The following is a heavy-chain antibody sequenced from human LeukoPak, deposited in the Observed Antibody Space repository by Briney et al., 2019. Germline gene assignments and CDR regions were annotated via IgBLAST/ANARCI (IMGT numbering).Heavy chain of an antibody. CDR1: GYSISSGYY. CDR2: IYHSGST. CDR3: ARVHSWSGPDY. V-gene: IGHV4-38-2*02. D-gene: IGHD3-3*02. Sequence: SETLSLTCTVSGYSISSGYYWGWIRQPPGKGLEWIGSIYHSGSTYYNPSLKSRVTISVEKSKNQFSLKLSSVTTADTAVYYCARVHSWSGPDYWGQGTLVTVSS. J-gene: IGHJ4*02.